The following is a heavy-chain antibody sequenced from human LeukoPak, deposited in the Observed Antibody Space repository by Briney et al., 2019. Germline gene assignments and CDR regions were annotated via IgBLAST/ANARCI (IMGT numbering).Heavy chain of an antibody. CDR3: AREADDSSGYPIDY. CDR2: IIPILGIA. CDR1: GGTFSSYA. J-gene: IGHJ4*02. D-gene: IGHD3-22*01. Sequence: ASVKVSCKASGGTFSSYAISWVRQAPGQGLEGMGRIIPILGIANYAQKFQGRVTITADKSTSTAYMELSSLRSEDTAVYYCAREADDSSGYPIDYWGQGTLVTVSS. V-gene: IGHV1-69*04.